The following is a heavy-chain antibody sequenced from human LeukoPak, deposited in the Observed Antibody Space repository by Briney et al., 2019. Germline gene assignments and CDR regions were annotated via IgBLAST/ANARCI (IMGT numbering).Heavy chain of an antibody. CDR2: IHHSGVT. J-gene: IGHJ4*02. CDR3: ARRDNSFDS. Sequence: SETLSLTGSVSRGSISSHNHHWDWIRQPPGNGLEWIGSIHHSGVTYSNPSLRSRLTLSVDMSKNHFSLNLSSVTAADTAVYYCARRDNSFDSWGPGTLVTVSS. V-gene: IGHV4-39*02. D-gene: IGHD5-24*01. CDR1: RGSISSHNHH.